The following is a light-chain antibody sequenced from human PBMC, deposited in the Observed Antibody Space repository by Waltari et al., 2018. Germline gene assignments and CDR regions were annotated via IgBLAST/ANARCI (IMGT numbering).Light chain of an antibody. Sequence: DIVMTQSPDSLAVSPGERATINCKSSQSVLYSSNNKNYLAWYQQNVGQPPKLLIYWASTRESGVPDRFSGSGSGTDFTLTISSLQAEDVAVYYCQQYYDVPWTFGQGTKVEIK. V-gene: IGKV4-1*01. CDR2: WAS. J-gene: IGKJ1*01. CDR1: QSVLYSSNNKNY. CDR3: QQYYDVPWT.